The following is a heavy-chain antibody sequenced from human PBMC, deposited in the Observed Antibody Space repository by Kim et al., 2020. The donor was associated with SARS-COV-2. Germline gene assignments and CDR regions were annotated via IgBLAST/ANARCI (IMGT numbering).Heavy chain of an antibody. CDR1: GYTFTGYY. CDR3: AGTTGTTAEEGDAFDI. CDR2: INPNSGGT. Sequence: ASVKVSCKASGYTFTGYYMHWVRQAPGQGLEWMGWINPNSGGTNYAQKFQGRVTMTRDTSISTAYMELSRLRSDDTAVYYCAGTTGTTAEEGDAFDIWGQGTMVTVSS. J-gene: IGHJ3*02. D-gene: IGHD1-1*01. V-gene: IGHV1-2*02.